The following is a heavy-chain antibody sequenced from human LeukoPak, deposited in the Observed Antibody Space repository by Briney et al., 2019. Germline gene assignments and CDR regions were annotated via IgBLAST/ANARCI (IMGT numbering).Heavy chain of an antibody. CDR1: GYTFTSYA. V-gene: IGHV1-3*01. CDR2: INAGNGNT. J-gene: IGHJ4*02. CDR3: ARVRRQQLVYYFDY. Sequence: ASVKVSCKASGYTFTSYAMHWVRQAPGQRLEWMGWINAGNGNTKYSQKFQGRVTITADESTSTAYMELSSLRSEDTAVYYCARVRRQQLVYYFDYWGQGTLVTVSS. D-gene: IGHD6-13*01.